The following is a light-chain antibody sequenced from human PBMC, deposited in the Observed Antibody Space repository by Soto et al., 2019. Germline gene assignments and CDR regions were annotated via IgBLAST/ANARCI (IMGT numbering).Light chain of an antibody. CDR1: QSVSSNY. Sequence: EIVLTQSPATLSLSPGERATLSCRASQSVSSNYLAWYQQKPGQPPRLLISDASSRATGIPDRFSGSGSGTDFTFNISGLEPEDFAVYYCQHYGRYPPSWTFGKGTKVEIK. J-gene: IGKJ1*01. V-gene: IGKV3-20*01. CDR2: DAS. CDR3: QHYGRYPPSWT.